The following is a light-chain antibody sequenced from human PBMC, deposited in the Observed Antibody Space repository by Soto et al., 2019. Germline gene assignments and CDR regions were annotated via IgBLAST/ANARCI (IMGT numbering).Light chain of an antibody. CDR3: QVWDTTNPVI. J-gene: IGLJ2*01. CDR1: SSDVGEENY. V-gene: IGLV2-8*01. CDR2: EVS. Sequence: QSALTQPPSASGSPGQSVTITCSGTSSDVGEENYVSWYQQHPGKVPKLILYEVSKRPSGVPDRFSGSRSGNTASLTVSGLQAEDEADYYCQVWDTTNPVIFGGGTKLTVL.